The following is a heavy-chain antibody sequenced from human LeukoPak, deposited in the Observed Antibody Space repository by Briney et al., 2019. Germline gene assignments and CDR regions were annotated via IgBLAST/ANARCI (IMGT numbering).Heavy chain of an antibody. CDR2: VYYGRTT. V-gene: IGHV4-39*01. D-gene: IGHD5-12*01. Sequence: PSETLSLTCTVSAASFISSSHHWGWIRQSPGKGLEWIGTVYYGRTTYYNPSLDGRVTISLDTSASHFSLQLNSVTAADTAVYYCVRHDGRGGATMGAFDSWGQGSLVTVSS. CDR3: VRHDGRGGATMGAFDS. CDR1: AASFISSSHH. J-gene: IGHJ5*01.